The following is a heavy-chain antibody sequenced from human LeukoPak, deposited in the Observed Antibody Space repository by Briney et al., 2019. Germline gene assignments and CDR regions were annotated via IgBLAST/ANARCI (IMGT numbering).Heavy chain of an antibody. D-gene: IGHD1-26*01. J-gene: IGHJ4*02. CDR3: ARDGWELRPS. Sequence: GGSLRLSCAASGFTFSSYWMSWVRQAPGKGLEWVANIKQDGSQTYYVDSVKGRFTISRDNANNSLYLQMSSLRAEDTAVYYCARDGWELRPSGGQGTLVTVSS. CDR2: IKQDGSQT. CDR1: GFTFSSYW. V-gene: IGHV3-7*04.